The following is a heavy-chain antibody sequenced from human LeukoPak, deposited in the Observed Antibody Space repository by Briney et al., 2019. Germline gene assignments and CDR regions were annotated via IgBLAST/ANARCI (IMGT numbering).Heavy chain of an antibody. J-gene: IGHJ2*01. CDR3: ARLLPVAARGWYLDL. Sequence: SETLSLTCTVSGDSLTSDYWGWIRQPPGKGLEWIGYIHHSGNTNYNPSLQSRLTLSVDTSKNQSSLKVTSVTAADTAMYSCARLLPVAARGWYLDLGGRGTLVSVS. CDR2: IHHSGNT. CDR1: GDSLTSDY. D-gene: IGHD6-19*01. V-gene: IGHV4-59*01.